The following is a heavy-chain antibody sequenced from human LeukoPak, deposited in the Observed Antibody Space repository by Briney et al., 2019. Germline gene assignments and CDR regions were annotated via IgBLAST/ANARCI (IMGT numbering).Heavy chain of an antibody. CDR1: GFTFSSYW. CDR2: IKQDGSEK. Sequence: GGSLRLSCAASGFTFSSYWMSWVRQAPGKGLEWVANIKQDGSEKYYVDSVKGRFTISRDNAKNSLYLQMNSLRAEDTAVYYCARATPYYYGSGSYYYYYGMDVWGQGTTVTVSS. CDR3: ARATPYYYGSGSYYYYYGMDV. V-gene: IGHV3-7*01. J-gene: IGHJ6*02. D-gene: IGHD3-10*01.